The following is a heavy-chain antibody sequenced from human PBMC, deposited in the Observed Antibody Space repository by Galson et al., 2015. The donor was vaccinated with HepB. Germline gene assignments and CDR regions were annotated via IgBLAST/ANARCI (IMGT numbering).Heavy chain of an antibody. V-gene: IGHV5-51*03. CDR2: IYPGDSET. CDR1: EYSFITYW. CDR3: ARGSSDCGDDGRYSSGSDY. D-gene: IGHD2-21*01. Sequence: QSGAEVKKPGDSLKISCKASEYSFITYWIGWVRQMPGKGLEWVGIIYPGDSETRYNPAFQGQVTISVDKSINTAYLQWSSLKATDIAVYYCARGSSDCGDDGRYSSGSDYWGQGTLVTVSS. J-gene: IGHJ4*02.